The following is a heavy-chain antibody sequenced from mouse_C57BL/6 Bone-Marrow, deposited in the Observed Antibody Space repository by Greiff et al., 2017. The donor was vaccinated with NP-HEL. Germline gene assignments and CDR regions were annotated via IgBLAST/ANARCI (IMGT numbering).Heavy chain of an antibody. CDR1: GFTFSDFY. CDR3: ARDRGYDGYPYAMDY. V-gene: IGHV7-1*01. CDR2: SRNKANDYTT. Sequence: EVKVVESGGGLVQSGRSLRLSCATSGFTFSDFYMEWVRQAPGKGLEWIAASRNKANDYTTEYSASVKGRFIVSRDTSQSILYLQMNALRAEDTAIYYCARDRGYDGYPYAMDYWGQGTSVTVSS. J-gene: IGHJ4*01. D-gene: IGHD2-3*01.